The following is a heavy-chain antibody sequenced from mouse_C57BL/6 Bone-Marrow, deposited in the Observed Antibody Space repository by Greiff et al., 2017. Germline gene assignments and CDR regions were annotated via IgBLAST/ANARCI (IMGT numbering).Heavy chain of an antibody. J-gene: IGHJ3*01. Sequence: EVKLMESGGGLVQPKGSLKLSCAASGFSFNTYAMNWVRQAPGKGLEWVARIRSKSNNYATYYADSVKDRFTISRDDSESMLYLQMNNLKTADTAMYYCVRHNDYDGAWFAYWGQGTLVTVSA. CDR3: VRHNDYDGAWFAY. CDR1: GFSFNTYA. D-gene: IGHD2-4*01. V-gene: IGHV10-1*01. CDR2: IRSKSNNYAT.